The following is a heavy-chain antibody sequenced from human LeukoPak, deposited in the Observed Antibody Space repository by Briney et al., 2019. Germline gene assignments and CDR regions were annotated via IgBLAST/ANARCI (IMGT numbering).Heavy chain of an antibody. CDR2: ISGSGGST. D-gene: IGHD4-23*01. CDR1: GFTFSSYW. CDR3: ANGDDYGGAEYYFDY. V-gene: IGHV3-23*01. J-gene: IGHJ4*02. Sequence: GGSLRLSCAASGFTFSSYWMSWVRQAPGKGLEWVSAISGSGGSTYYADSVKGRFTISRDNSKNTLYLQMNSLRAEDTAVYYCANGDDYGGAEYYFDYWGQGTLVTVSS.